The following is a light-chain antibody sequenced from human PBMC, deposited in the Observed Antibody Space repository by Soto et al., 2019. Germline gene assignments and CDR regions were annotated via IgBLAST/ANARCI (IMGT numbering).Light chain of an antibody. V-gene: IGLV2-14*01. CDR3: SSYTSSGTLV. Sequence: QSALTQPASVSGSPGQSITISCTGTSSDVGGYNYVSWHQQHPGKVPKLMIYDVSNRPSGVSNRFSGSKSGNTASLTISGLQAEDEADYYCSSYTSSGTLVFGGGTKLTVL. CDR1: SSDVGGYNY. J-gene: IGLJ2*01. CDR2: DVS.